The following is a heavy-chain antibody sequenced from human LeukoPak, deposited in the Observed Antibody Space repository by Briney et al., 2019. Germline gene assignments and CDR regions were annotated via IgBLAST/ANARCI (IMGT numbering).Heavy chain of an antibody. V-gene: IGHV3-11*06. J-gene: IGHJ6*02. CDR3: ARSLGTGYGMDV. CDR1: GFTFSDYY. D-gene: IGHD1-14*01. CDR2: ISSSSSYT. Sequence: KPGGSLRLSCAASGFTFSDYYMSWIRQAPGKGLEWVSYISSSSSYTTYADSVKGRFTISRDNAKNTLYLQMNSLRAEDTGVYYCARSLGTGYGMDVWGQGTTVTVSS.